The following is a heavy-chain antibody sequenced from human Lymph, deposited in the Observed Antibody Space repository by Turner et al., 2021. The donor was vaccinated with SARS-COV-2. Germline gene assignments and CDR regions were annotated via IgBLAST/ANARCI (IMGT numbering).Heavy chain of an antibody. D-gene: IGHD6-6*01. Sequence: EVQLVESGGGLVQPGRSLRLSCAASGFTFDDYAMHWVRQAPGKGLECVSGISWNSGSIGYAASVKGRFTISRDNAKNSLYLQMNSLRAEDTAFYYCAKDRGGEQLVRLFDYWGQGTLVTVSS. CDR3: AKDRGGEQLVRLFDY. CDR2: ISWNSGSI. J-gene: IGHJ4*02. V-gene: IGHV3-9*01. CDR1: GFTFDDYA.